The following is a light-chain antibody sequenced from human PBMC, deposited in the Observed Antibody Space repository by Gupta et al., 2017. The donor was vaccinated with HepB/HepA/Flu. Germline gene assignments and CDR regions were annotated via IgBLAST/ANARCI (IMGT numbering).Light chain of an antibody. CDR1: QDITNS. J-gene: IGKJ2*04. V-gene: IGKV1-33*01. Sequence: DLPMTQSPSSLSASVGDRVTITCQASQDITNSLNGYQQKPGKAPKLLIYDTSNLETGVPSRFSGRGSGTDFTFTISSLQPEDIATNYCQQYDNVPCSFGQGTKLEI. CDR3: QQYDNVPCS. CDR2: DTS.